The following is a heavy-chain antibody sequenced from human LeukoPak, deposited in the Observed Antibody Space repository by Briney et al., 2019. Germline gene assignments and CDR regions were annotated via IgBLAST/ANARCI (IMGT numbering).Heavy chain of an antibody. CDR2: INPNSGGT. CDR1: GYXFXGYY. V-gene: IGHV1-2*02. Sequence: VTVXCKASGYXFXGYYMHWVRQAPGQGLEWMGWINPNSGGTNYAQKFQGRVTMTRDTSISTAYMELSRLRSDDTAVYYCARARRYGSGSYLYYYGMDVWGQGTTVTVSS. D-gene: IGHD3-10*01. J-gene: IGHJ6*02. CDR3: ARARRYGSGSYLYYYGMDV.